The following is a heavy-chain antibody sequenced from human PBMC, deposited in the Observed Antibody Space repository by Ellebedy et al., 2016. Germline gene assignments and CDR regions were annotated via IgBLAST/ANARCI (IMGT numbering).Heavy chain of an antibody. CDR2: INAGNGNT. J-gene: IGHJ4*02. D-gene: IGHD7-27*01. CDR1: GYSFTSYA. V-gene: IGHV1-3*01. Sequence: ASVKVSCKASGYSFTSYAMHWVRQAPGQRLEWMGWINAGNGNTKYSQRFQGRVTITRDTSASTAFMELSSLRSEDTAVYYCARGLSDWGSSWGQGTLVTVSS. CDR3: ARGLSDWGSS.